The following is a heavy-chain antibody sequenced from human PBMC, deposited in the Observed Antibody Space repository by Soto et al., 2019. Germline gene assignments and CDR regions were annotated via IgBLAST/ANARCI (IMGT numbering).Heavy chain of an antibody. CDR2: INPIVSMS. D-gene: IGHD3-10*01. V-gene: IGHV1-69*02. CDR1: GDTFSFYT. Sequence: QVQLVQSGTEVKKPGSSVKVSCKASGDTFSFYTINWVRQAPGLGLEWVGRINPIVSMSNYAQKFQGRVSLTADKSTSTAYMELRSLRSDDPAMYVCAASYGSGYRAFDYWGQGALVIVSS. CDR3: AASYGSGYRAFDY. J-gene: IGHJ4*02.